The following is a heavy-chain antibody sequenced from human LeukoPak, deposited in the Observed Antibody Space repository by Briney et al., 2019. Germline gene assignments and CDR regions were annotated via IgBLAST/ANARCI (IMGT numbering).Heavy chain of an antibody. D-gene: IGHD1-26*01. CDR1: GFTFSNYG. J-gene: IGHJ3*02. CDR2: IHGSSGST. Sequence: PGGSLRLSCSASGFTFSNYGMSWVRQAPGKGLEWVSGIHGSSGSTYYADSVKGRSTISRDNAKNSLYLQMDGLRAEDTAVYYCARDLAVGVVGATEAFDIWGQGTMVTVSS. CDR3: ARDLAVGVVGATEAFDI. V-gene: IGHV3-23*01.